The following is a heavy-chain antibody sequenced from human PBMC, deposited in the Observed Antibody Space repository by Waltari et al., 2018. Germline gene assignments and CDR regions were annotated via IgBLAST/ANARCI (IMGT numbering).Heavy chain of an antibody. CDR1: GGSFTGYY. Sequence: QVQLQESGPGLVKPSETLSLPCTVSGGSFTGYYYSWIRQPAGKGLEWIGRIYSSGSSNYNPSLRSRVTMSVDTSKNQLSLKLSSVTAADTAVYYCARLMGYYYMDVWGKGTTVTVSS. CDR2: IYSSGSS. CDR3: ARLMGYYYMDV. V-gene: IGHV4-4*07. J-gene: IGHJ6*03.